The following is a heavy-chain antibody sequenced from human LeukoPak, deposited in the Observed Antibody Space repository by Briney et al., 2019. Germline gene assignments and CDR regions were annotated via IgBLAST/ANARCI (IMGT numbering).Heavy chain of an antibody. V-gene: IGHV4-4*02. CDR1: GGSISSSNW. D-gene: IGHD3-22*01. CDR2: IYHSGST. J-gene: IGHJ6*03. Sequence: SETLSLTCAVSGGSISSSNWWNWVRQPPGKGLEWIGEIYHSGSTNYNPSLKSRVTISVDTSKNQFSLKLTSVTAADTAVYYCTRAASSGPLFTYHMDVWGKGTTVTVSS. CDR3: TRAASSGPLFTYHMDV.